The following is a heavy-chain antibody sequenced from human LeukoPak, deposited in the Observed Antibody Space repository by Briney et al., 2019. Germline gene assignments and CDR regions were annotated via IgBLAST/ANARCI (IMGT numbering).Heavy chain of an antibody. D-gene: IGHD6-13*01. Sequence: SETLSLTCTVSGGSISTYYWTWIRQPPGKGLEWIGYIYYSGSTNYNPSLKSRVTISVDRSKNQFSLKLSSVTAADTAVYYCARVGAAAVKHWGQGTLVTVSS. J-gene: IGHJ1*01. CDR2: IYYSGST. CDR1: GGSISTYY. V-gene: IGHV4-59*12. CDR3: ARVGAAAVKH.